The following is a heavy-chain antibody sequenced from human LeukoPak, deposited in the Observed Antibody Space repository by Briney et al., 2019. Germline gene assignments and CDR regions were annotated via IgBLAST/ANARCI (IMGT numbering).Heavy chain of an antibody. Sequence: ASVKVSCKASGYTFTSYGISWVRQAPGQGNEWRGWISAYNGKTNYAQKLQGRGTMTTDKYTSKDYMELRRQREEDTEGDECGRADPFYGSGSYAGSWFDPWGQGTLVTVSS. CDR2: ISAYNGKT. J-gene: IGHJ5*02. D-gene: IGHD3-10*01. V-gene: IGHV1-18*01. CDR1: GYTFTSYG. CDR3: GRADPFYGSGSYAGSWFDP.